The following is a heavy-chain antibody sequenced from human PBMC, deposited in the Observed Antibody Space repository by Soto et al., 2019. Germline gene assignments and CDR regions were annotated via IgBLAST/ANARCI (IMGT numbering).Heavy chain of an antibody. D-gene: IGHD6-13*01. CDR2: IYYSGST. J-gene: IGHJ5*02. CDR3: ARSHSSSTPAQLEFDP. V-gene: IGHV4-31*03. CDR1: GGSISSGGYY. Sequence: SETLSLTCTVSGGSISSGGYYWSWIRQHPGKGLEWIGYIYYSGSTYYNPSLKSRVTISVDTSKNQFSLKLSSVTAADTAVYYCARSHSSSTPAQLEFDPWGQGTLVTVSS.